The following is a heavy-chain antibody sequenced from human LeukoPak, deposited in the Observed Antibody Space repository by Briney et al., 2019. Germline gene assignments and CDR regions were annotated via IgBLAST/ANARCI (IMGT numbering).Heavy chain of an antibody. D-gene: IGHD3-10*01. CDR1: GGSISSYY. V-gene: IGHV4-59*01. CDR2: IYYSGSA. CDR3: ARRYGSGSSGTFDY. J-gene: IGHJ4*02. Sequence: PSETLSLTCTVSGGSISSYYWSWIRQPPGKGLEWIAYIYYSGSANYNPSLKSRVTISVDTSKNQFSLKLSSVTAADTAVYYCARRYGSGSSGTFDYWGQGTLVTVSS.